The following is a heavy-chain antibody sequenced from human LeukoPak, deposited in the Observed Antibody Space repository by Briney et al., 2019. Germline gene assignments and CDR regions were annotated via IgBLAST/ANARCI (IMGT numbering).Heavy chain of an antibody. CDR1: GFTFSRYA. V-gene: IGHV3-23*01. J-gene: IGHJ6*02. CDR3: AKDYLMFPAGSDSAYYYYGMDV. Sequence: GGSLRLSCAASGFTFSRYAMSWVRQAPGKGLEWVSGISSGGDTTYYADSVKGRFTISRDNSKNTLYLQTNSLRAEDTAIYYCAKDYLMFPAGSDSAYYYYGMDVWGQGTTVTVSS. D-gene: IGHD3-10*02. CDR2: ISSGGDTT.